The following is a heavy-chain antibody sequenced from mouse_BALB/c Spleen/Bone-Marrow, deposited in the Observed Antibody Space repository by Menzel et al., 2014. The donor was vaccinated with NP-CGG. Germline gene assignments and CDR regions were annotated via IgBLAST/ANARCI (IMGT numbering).Heavy chain of an antibody. CDR3: ARGLLRPYYAMDY. Sequence: VQLVESGAELMKPGASVKISCKATGYTFSSYWIEWVKQRPGHGLEWIGEILPGSGSTNYNEKFRGKATFTAATSSNTAYMHLSSLTSEDSAVYYCARGLLRPYYAMDYWGQGTSVTVSS. D-gene: IGHD1-2*01. CDR1: GYTFSSYW. CDR2: ILPGSGST. V-gene: IGHV1-9*01. J-gene: IGHJ4*01.